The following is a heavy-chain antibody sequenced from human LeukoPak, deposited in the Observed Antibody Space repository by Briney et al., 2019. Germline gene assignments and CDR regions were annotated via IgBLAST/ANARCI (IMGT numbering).Heavy chain of an antibody. CDR1: GDSISNYY. CDR2: VFYSGST. CDR3: ARGKTYYDISKDAFDI. Sequence: EASETLSLTCTVSGDSISNYYWSWIRQPPGKGLEWIAYVFYSGSTSYNPSLKSRVTISVDTSKNQFSLKLSSVTAADTAVYYCARGKTYYDISKDAFDIWGQGTMVTVSS. D-gene: IGHD3-22*01. V-gene: IGHV4-59*01. J-gene: IGHJ3*02.